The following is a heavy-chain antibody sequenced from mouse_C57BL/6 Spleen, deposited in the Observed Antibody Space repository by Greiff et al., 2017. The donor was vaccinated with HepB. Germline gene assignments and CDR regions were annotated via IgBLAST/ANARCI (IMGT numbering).Heavy chain of an antibody. CDR1: GYTFTDYE. CDR3: TRWLLGRGYAMDY. D-gene: IGHD2-3*01. Sequence: QVQLQQSGAELVRPGASVTLSCKASGYTFTDYEMHWVKQTPVHGLEWIGAIDPETGGTAYNQKFKGKAILTADKSSSTAYMELRSLTSEDSAVYYCTRWLLGRGYAMDYWGQGTSVTVSS. CDR2: IDPETGGT. J-gene: IGHJ4*01. V-gene: IGHV1-15*01.